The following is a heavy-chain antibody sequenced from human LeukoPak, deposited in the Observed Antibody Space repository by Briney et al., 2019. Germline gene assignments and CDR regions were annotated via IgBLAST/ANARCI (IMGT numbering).Heavy chain of an antibody. CDR3: ARENSGSYREFDY. J-gene: IGHJ4*02. Sequence: SETLSPTCTVSGGSISSYYWSWIRQPAGKGLEWIGRIYTSGSTNYNASLRSRVSMSVDTSKNQFSLKLSSVTAADTAVFYCARENSGSYREFDYWGQGTLVTVSS. V-gene: IGHV4-4*07. D-gene: IGHD1-26*01. CDR2: IYTSGST. CDR1: GGSISSYY.